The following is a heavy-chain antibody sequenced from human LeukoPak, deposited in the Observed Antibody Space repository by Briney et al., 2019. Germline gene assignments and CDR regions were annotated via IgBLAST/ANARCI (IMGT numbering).Heavy chain of an antibody. V-gene: IGHV3-21*01. D-gene: IGHD1-1*01. J-gene: IGHJ4*02. CDR1: GFTFSSYG. CDR3: AKLAGTFSAIMSVAYFDY. Sequence: SGGSLRLSCAASGFTFSSYGMHWVRQAPGKGLEWVSSISSSSSYIYYADSVKGRFTIPRDNAKNSLYLQMNSLRAEDTAVYYCAKLAGTFSAIMSVAYFDYWGQGTLVTVSS. CDR2: ISSSSSYI.